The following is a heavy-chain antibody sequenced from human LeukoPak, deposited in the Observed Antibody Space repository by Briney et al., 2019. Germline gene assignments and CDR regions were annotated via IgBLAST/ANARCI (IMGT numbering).Heavy chain of an antibody. CDR2: ISAYNGNT. Sequence: ASVKVSCKASGYTFPSYGISWVRQAPGQGLEWMGWISAYNGNTKYAQKFQGRVTMTTDTSTSTAYMELRSLRSDDTAVYYCARGHRTAAYDSSGSDYWGQGTLVTVSS. J-gene: IGHJ4*02. D-gene: IGHD3-22*01. CDR1: GYTFPSYG. CDR3: ARGHRTAAYDSSGSDY. V-gene: IGHV1-18*01.